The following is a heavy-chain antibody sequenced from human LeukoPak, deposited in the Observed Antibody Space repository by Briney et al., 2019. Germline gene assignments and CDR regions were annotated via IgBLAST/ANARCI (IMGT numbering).Heavy chain of an antibody. J-gene: IGHJ6*02. V-gene: IGHV3-33*01. CDR2: IWYDGSNK. CDR1: GFTFSSYG. D-gene: IGHD6-13*01. CDR3: ARDVVAAAGRYYYYGMDV. Sequence: PGGSLRFSCAASGFTFSSYGMHWVRQAPGKGLEWVAVIWYDGSNKYYADSVKGRFTISRDNSKNTLYLQMNSLRAEDTAVYYCARDVVAAAGRYYYYGMDVWGQGTTVTVSS.